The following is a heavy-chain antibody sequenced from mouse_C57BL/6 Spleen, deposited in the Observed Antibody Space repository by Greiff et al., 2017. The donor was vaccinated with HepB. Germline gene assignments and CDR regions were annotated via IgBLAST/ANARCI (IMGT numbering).Heavy chain of an antibody. V-gene: IGHV5-6-3*01. Sequence: EVKLVESGGGLVQPGGSLKLSCAASGFTFSSYGMSWVRQTPDKRLELVATINSDGGSSYYPDSVKVRFTISRDYAKNPRYLHMSSLKSGDTAMYYCDSIASTINWGQGTTLTVSS. CDR1: GFTFSSYG. J-gene: IGHJ2*01. CDR2: INSDGGSS. CDR3: DSIASTIN.